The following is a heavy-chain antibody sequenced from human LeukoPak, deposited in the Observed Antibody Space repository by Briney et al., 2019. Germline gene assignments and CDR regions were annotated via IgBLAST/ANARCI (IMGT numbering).Heavy chain of an antibody. V-gene: IGHV5-51*01. Sequence: GESLKISCNGSGYTFTTYWVVWVLQMPGKGLEWMGIIFPADSDTKYSPSFQGQATMSADKSISTAYLQWSSLKASDTATYYCARPGGYCSGNTCEGAFDIWGQGTVVTVSS. CDR1: GYTFTTYW. CDR2: IFPADSDT. D-gene: IGHD2-15*01. CDR3: ARPGGYCSGNTCEGAFDI. J-gene: IGHJ3*02.